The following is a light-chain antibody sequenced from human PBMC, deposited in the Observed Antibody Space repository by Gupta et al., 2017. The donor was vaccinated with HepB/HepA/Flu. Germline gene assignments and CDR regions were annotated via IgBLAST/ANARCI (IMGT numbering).Light chain of an antibody. Sequence: EIVMTQSPATLSVSPGERATPSCRASQSVSSNLAWYQQKPGQAPRLLIYGASTRATGIRARFSGSGSGTEFTLPISSLQSEDFAVYYCQQYNNWLPWTFGQGTKVEIK. CDR3: QQYNNWLPWT. CDR2: GAS. V-gene: IGKV3-15*01. CDR1: QSVSSN. J-gene: IGKJ1*01.